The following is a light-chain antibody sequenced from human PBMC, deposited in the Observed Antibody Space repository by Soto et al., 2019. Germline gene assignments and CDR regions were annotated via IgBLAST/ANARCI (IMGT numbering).Light chain of an antibody. CDR2: GAS. CDR3: HQCDSSPWT. CDR1: ESVNSN. J-gene: IGKJ1*01. V-gene: IGKV3-20*01. Sequence: ILLTQSPANLSVSPGESTTLSCRASESVNSNLAWYQLKPGQAPRLLIYGASSRATGIPDRFSGSGSGTDFTLTISRLEPEDFAVFYCHQCDSSPWTFGQGTKVDI.